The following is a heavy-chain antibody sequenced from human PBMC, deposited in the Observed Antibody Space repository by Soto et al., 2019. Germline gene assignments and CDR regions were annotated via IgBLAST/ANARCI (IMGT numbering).Heavy chain of an antibody. V-gene: IGHV1-2*02. J-gene: IGHJ4*02. CDR1: GYNFFGFH. Sequence: ASVKVSCKXSGYNFFGFHIHWVRQAPGQGLEWMGGITPGNGDTNYAQPFQGRVTLTRDTSIDTAYMDLSGLKSDDTAVYYCARERIAGPFDNWGQGTLVTVSS. D-gene: IGHD1-26*01. CDR3: ARERIAGPFDN. CDR2: ITPGNGDT.